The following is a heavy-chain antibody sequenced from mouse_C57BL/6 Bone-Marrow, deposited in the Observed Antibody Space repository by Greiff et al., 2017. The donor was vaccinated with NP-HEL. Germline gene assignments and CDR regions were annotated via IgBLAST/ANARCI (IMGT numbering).Heavy chain of an antibody. V-gene: IGHV1-66*01. CDR3: AREDYYGSSYDWYFDV. D-gene: IGHD1-1*01. Sequence: QVQLKESGPELVKPGASVKISCKASGYSFTSYYIHWVKQRPGQGLEWIGWIYPGSGNTKYNEKFKGKATLTADTSSSTAYMQLSSLTSEDSAVYYCAREDYYGSSYDWYFDVWGTGTTVTVSS. J-gene: IGHJ1*03. CDR1: GYSFTSYY. CDR2: IYPGSGNT.